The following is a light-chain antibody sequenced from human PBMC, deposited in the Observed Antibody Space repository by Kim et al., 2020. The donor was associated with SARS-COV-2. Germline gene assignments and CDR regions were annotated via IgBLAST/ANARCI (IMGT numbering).Light chain of an antibody. Sequence: AIGDRVTITCRASQSIINYLNWYQLEPGKAPKLLIHGASTLQSGVPSRFSGSGSGTDFTLTISSLQPEDFATYYCQQSNSFPQITFGQGTRLEIK. V-gene: IGKV1-39*01. CDR1: QSIINY. CDR3: QQSNSFPQIT. J-gene: IGKJ5*01. CDR2: GAS.